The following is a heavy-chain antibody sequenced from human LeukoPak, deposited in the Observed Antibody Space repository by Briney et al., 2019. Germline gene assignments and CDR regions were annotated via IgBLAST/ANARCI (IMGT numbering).Heavy chain of an antibody. CDR2: IKEDGSEI. D-gene: IGHD3-3*02. CDR1: GFTFSTYW. V-gene: IGHV3-7*01. Sequence: GGSLRLSCAASGFTFSTYWMSWVRPAPGRGLEWVAGIKEDGSEIYYVDSVKGRFTISRDNAKNSLYLQMNSLRAEDTAVYYCARGHVSIGPWGQGTLVTVSS. J-gene: IGHJ4*02. CDR3: ARGHVSIGP.